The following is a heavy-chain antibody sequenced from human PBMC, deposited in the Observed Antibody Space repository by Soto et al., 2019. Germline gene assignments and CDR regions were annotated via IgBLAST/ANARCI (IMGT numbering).Heavy chain of an antibody. CDR2: ISSSSTI. J-gene: IGHJ4*02. D-gene: IGHD6-19*01. V-gene: IGHV3-48*01. CDR1: GFTFSTYS. CDR3: ARISGDHYSSGWYTPDY. Sequence: ASLRRSCAPSGFTFSTYSMNSVRHAPEKGLEWVSSISSSSTIYYADSVKGRFTISRDNVQNSLYLQMHSLRAEDTATYYCARISGDHYSSGWYTPDYWGQGTLVTVSS.